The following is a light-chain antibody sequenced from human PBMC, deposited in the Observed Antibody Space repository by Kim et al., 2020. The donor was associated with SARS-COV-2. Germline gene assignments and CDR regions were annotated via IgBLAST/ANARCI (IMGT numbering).Light chain of an antibody. Sequence: QAGLTQPPSVSKGLRQTSTLTCAGNSKNVGDQGAAWLQHHQGHPPKLLSYRNNDRPSGISERFSASRSGNTASLTIAWLQPEDEADYYCSAWDSSLSAWVFGGGTQLTVL. V-gene: IGLV10-54*04. CDR2: RNN. CDR3: SAWDSSLSAWV. J-gene: IGLJ3*02. CDR1: SKNVGDQG.